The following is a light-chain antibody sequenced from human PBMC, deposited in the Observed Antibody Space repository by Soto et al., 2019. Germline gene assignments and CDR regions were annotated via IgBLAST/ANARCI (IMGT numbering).Light chain of an antibody. Sequence: EIVLTQSPGTLSLSPGARATLSCRASQSVRSSNLAWYQQKPGQAPRLLIYGASSRATGIPDRFSGSGSETDFTLTISRLEPEDFAVYYCQQYGSSPRTFGQGTKVDIK. CDR1: QSVRSSN. CDR3: QQYGSSPRT. V-gene: IGKV3-20*01. J-gene: IGKJ1*01. CDR2: GAS.